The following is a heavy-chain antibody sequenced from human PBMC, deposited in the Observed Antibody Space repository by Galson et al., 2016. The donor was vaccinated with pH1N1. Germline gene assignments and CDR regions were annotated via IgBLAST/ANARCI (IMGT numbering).Heavy chain of an antibody. CDR1: GFNFGDYA. CDR3: ARGLRECDY. J-gene: IGHJ4*02. V-gene: IGHV3-49*04. Sequence: SLRLSCATSGFNFGDYAMSWVRQAPGKGLQWVGFIRTKAHGGTTEYAASVKGRFIISRDDSKNIDYLQVNSLKAEDTAAYYCARGLRECDYWGQGTLVTVSS. D-gene: IGHD2/OR15-2a*01. CDR2: IRTKAHGGTT.